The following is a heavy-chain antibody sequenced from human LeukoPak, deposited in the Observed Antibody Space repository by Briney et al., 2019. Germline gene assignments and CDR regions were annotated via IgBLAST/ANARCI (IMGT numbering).Heavy chain of an antibody. J-gene: IGHJ5*02. Sequence: GGSLRLSCAASGFSFSSYGISWVRQAPGEGLEWVAAISGSGGETFYTDSVKGRFTISRDNSKNTLFLQMNSLRAEDTAVYYCASHYGSGSYNWLDPWGQGTLVTVSS. CDR1: GFSFSSYG. CDR3: ASHYGSGSYNWLDP. D-gene: IGHD3-10*01. V-gene: IGHV3-23*01. CDR2: ISGSGGET.